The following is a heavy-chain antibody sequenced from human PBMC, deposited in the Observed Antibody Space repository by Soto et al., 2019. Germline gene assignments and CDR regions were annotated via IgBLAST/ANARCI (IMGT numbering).Heavy chain of an antibody. CDR1: GFSLSSYGMG. V-gene: IGHV2-5*02. D-gene: IGHD4-17*01. Sequence: QITLKVSGPTLVRPAQTLTLTCGFSGFSLSSYGMGVAWIRQPPGKALEWLALIYWDDDKRYSPSLKDRLAISKDTSSNQVVLTITHMDPGDTATYFCAHAGDYDLLTFDHWGPGTLVTVSS. J-gene: IGHJ4*02. CDR2: IYWDDDK. CDR3: AHAGDYDLLTFDH.